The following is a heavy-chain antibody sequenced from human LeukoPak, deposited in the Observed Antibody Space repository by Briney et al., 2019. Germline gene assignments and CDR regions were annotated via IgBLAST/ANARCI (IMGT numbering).Heavy chain of an antibody. CDR3: VRGRITMIVYGAGDAFDI. V-gene: IGHV1-69*05. CDR1: GGTFSSYA. Sequence: SVKVSCKASGGTFSSYAISWVRQAPGQGLEWVGRSIPIFGTANYAQKFQGRVTITTDESTSTAYMELSSLRSEDTAVYYCVRGRITMIVYGAGDAFDIWGQGTMVTVSS. J-gene: IGHJ3*02. CDR2: SIPIFGTA. D-gene: IGHD3-22*01.